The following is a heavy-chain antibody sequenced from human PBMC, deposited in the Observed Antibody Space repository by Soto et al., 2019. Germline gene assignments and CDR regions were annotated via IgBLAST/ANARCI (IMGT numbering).Heavy chain of an antibody. CDR2: IKQDGSDK. D-gene: IGHD2-2*01. Sequence: EVQLVESGGNLVQPGGSLRLSCAASGFTFSNYWMNWVRRAPGKGLEWVANIKQDGSDKYYVDSVKGRFTISRDNAKNSLYLQMNSLRAEDTAVYYCARPGLPAANGGWLDSWGQGTLVTVSS. J-gene: IGHJ5*01. CDR1: GFTFSNYW. CDR3: ARPGLPAANGGWLDS. V-gene: IGHV3-7*03.